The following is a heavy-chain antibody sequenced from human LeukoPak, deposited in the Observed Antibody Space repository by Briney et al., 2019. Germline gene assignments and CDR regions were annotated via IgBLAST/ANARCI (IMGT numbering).Heavy chain of an antibody. CDR3: ASGGRVGDIFDI. D-gene: IGHD2-15*01. V-gene: IGHV3-74*01. CDR1: GFTFSTNW. J-gene: IGHJ3*02. CDR2: INSDGRSI. Sequence: LGGSLRLSCAASGFTFSTNWMYWVRQAPGKGLVWVSRINSDGRSIGYADSVKGRFTISRDNAYNTLYLQMNSLGAEDTALYYCASGGRVGDIFDIWGQGTMVRVSS.